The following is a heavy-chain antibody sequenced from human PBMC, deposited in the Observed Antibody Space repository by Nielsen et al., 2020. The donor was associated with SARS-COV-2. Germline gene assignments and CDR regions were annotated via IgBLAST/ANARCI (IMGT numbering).Heavy chain of an antibody. CDR1: GYSFTSYW. V-gene: IGHV5-10-1*01. D-gene: IGHD6-19*01. CDR3: VRWSPGIAVAGNPGYYGMDV. CDR2: IDPSDSYT. Sequence: KVSCKGSGYSFTSYWISWVRQMPGKGLEWMGRIDPSDSYTNYSPSFQGHVTISADKSISTAYLQWSSLKASDTAMYYCVRWSPGIAVAGNPGYYGMDVWGQGTTVTVSS. J-gene: IGHJ6*02.